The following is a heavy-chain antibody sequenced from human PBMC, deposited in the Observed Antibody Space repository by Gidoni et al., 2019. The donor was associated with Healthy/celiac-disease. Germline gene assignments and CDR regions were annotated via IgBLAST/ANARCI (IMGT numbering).Heavy chain of an antibody. Sequence: QVQLVQSGAEGKKPGSAVKVSCKASGGSFSSYAISWVRQAPGQGLAWMGGSIPIFGTANYAQKFQGRVTITADESTSTAYMDLSSLRSEDTAVYYCARGIINERGYCSGGSCYPYYYYGMDVWGQGTTVTVSS. CDR2: SIPIFGTA. D-gene: IGHD2-15*01. J-gene: IGHJ6*02. V-gene: IGHV1-69*01. CDR3: ARGIINERGYCSGGSCYPYYYYGMDV. CDR1: GGSFSSYA.